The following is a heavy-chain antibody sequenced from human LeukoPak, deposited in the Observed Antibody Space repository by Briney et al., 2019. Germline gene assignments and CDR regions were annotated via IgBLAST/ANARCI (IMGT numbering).Heavy chain of an antibody. CDR1: GFTFSNAW. D-gene: IGHD3-22*01. Sequence: GGSLRLSCAASGFTFSNAWTSWVRQAPGKGLEWVGRIKSKTDGGTTDYAAPVKGRFTISRDDSKNTLYLQMNSLKTEDTAVYYCTTDPYYDSSGYYYPDYWGQGTLVTVSS. CDR2: IKSKTDGGTT. V-gene: IGHV3-15*01. CDR3: TTDPYYDSSGYYYPDY. J-gene: IGHJ4*02.